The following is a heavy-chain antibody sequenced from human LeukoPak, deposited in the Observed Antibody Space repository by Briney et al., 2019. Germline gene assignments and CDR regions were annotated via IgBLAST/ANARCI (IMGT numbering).Heavy chain of an antibody. V-gene: IGHV3-21*01. CDR2: ISGSISYI. D-gene: IGHD1-26*01. J-gene: IGHJ3*02. CDR3: AREGWEPRVAFDI. CDR1: GFTLSSYT. Sequence: AGGSLRLSCAASGFTLSSYTMNWVRQAPGKGLEWVSSISGSISYIFYADSVKGRFTMSRDNADNSLYLQMNSLRAEDTAVYYCAREGWEPRVAFDIWGQGTMVTVSS.